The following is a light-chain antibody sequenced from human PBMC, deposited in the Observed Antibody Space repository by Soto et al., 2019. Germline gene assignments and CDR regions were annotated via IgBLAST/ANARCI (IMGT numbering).Light chain of an antibody. CDR2: EVS. Sequence: QSALTQPASVSGSPGQSITISCTGTNSDVGGYNYVSWYQQHPGKAPKLMIYEVSNRPSGLSNRFSGSKSGNTASLTISGFQAEDEDDYYCSSYTSSSIDYVFGTGTKLTVL. J-gene: IGLJ1*01. V-gene: IGLV2-14*01. CDR1: NSDVGGYNY. CDR3: SSYTSSSIDYV.